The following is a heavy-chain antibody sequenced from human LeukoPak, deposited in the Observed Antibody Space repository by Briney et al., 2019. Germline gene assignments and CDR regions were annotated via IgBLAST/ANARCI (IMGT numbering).Heavy chain of an antibody. V-gene: IGHV4-39*07. Sequence: PSETLSLTCTVSGGSISSSSYYWGWIRQPPGKGLEWIGRIYTSGSTNYNPSLKSRVTMSVDTSKNQFSLKLSSVTAADTAVYYCARDMIGGRARTIQLWFLDYWGQGTLVTVSS. CDR3: ARDMIGGRARTIQLWFLDY. CDR2: IYTSGST. CDR1: GGSISSSSYY. D-gene: IGHD5-18*01. J-gene: IGHJ4*02.